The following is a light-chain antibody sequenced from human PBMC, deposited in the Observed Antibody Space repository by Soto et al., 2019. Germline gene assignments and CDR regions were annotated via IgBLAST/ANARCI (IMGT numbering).Light chain of an antibody. Sequence: EIVMTQSPATLSVSPGERATLSCRASQSVSSNLAWYQQKPGQAPRLLIYGASTRATGIPARFSGSGSGTEFTLTISSLQSVDFAVYYCHSGYTFGQGTKLEIK. CDR3: HSGYT. J-gene: IGKJ2*01. V-gene: IGKV3-15*01. CDR2: GAS. CDR1: QSVSSN.